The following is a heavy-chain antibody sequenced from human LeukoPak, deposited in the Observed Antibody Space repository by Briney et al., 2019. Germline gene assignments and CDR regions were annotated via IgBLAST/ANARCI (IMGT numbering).Heavy chain of an antibody. V-gene: IGHV3-9*01. CDR1: GFTFDDYA. D-gene: IGHD6-6*01. Sequence: GGSLRLSCAASGFTFDDYAMHWVRQAPGKGLEWVSGISWNSGSIGYADSVKGRFTISRDNAKNSLYLQMNSLRAEDTALYYCAKDFVQQLGDACDIWGQGTMVTVS. J-gene: IGHJ3*02. CDR2: ISWNSGSI. CDR3: AKDFVQQLGDACDI.